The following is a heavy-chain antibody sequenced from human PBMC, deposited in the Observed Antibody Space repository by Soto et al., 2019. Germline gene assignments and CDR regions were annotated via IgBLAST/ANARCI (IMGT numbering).Heavy chain of an antibody. CDR1: GGSISSGGYY. V-gene: IGHV4-31*03. CDR3: ARYYYGSGSYYYFDY. J-gene: IGHJ4*02. D-gene: IGHD3-10*01. Sequence: QVQLQESGTGLVKPSQTLSLTCTVSGGSISSGGYYWSWIRQHPGKGLEWIGYIYYSGSTYYNPSLKSRVTISVDTSKNQFSLKLSSVTAADTAVYSCARYYYGSGSYYYFDYWGQGTLVTVSS. CDR2: IYYSGST.